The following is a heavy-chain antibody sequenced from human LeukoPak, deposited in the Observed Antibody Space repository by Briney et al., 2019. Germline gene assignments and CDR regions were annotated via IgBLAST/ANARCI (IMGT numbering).Heavy chain of an antibody. CDR2: IYSGGST. Sequence: GGSLRLSCAASGFTVSSNYMSWVRQAPGKGLEWVSVIYSGGSTYYADSVKGRFTISRDNSKNTLYLQMNSLRAEDTAVYYCARALVGTTGRRYYYYYYMDVWGKGTTVTISS. J-gene: IGHJ6*03. V-gene: IGHV3-53*01. CDR1: GFTVSSNY. D-gene: IGHD1-1*01. CDR3: ARALVGTTGRRYYYYYYMDV.